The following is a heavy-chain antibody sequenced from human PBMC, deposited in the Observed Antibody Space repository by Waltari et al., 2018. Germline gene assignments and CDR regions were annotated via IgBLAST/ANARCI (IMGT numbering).Heavy chain of an antibody. CDR1: GYTLNDYS. D-gene: IGHD6-6*01. CDR2: IDPEDGET. CDR3: ATDIRSSSSRAWFDP. V-gene: IGHV1-69-2*01. J-gene: IGHJ5*02. Sequence: EVRLIQSGTEVKKPGAKVKSSCKISGYTLNDYSIIWIQQAPGKGLQWMGFIDPEDGETYYAESFQGRVTISADTSSGTAYMELSSLRSEDTALYYCATDIRSSSSRAWFDPWGQGTLVTVSS.